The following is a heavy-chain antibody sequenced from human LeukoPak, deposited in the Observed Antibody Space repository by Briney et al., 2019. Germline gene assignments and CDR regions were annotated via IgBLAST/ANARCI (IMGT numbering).Heavy chain of an antibody. CDR1: GFTFSSYW. D-gene: IGHD3-10*01. CDR2: IKQDGSEK. V-gene: IGHV3-7*01. CDR3: ARGVGRGLLWFGELFCPFDY. J-gene: IGHJ4*02. Sequence: GGSLRLSCAASGFTFSSYWMSWVRQAPGKGLEWVANIKQDGSEKYYVDSVKGRFTISRDNAKNSLYLQMNSLRAEDTAVYYCARGVGRGLLWFGELFCPFDYWGQGTLVTVSS.